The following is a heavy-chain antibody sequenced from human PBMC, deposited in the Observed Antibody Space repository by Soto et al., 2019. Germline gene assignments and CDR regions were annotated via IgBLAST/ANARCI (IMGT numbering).Heavy chain of an antibody. CDR1: GYTFSAYY. CDR3: MRGGWGDSPIDY. CDR2: INPSNEIT. V-gene: IGHV1-2*02. Sequence: VASVKVSCKTSGYTFSAYYVHWARLTPGRGFQWLGWINPSNEITTFSQFFQGRVTMTRDTSTNTVHMELNRLTSDDTAVYYCMRGGWGDSPIDYWGQGTRVTV. J-gene: IGHJ4*02. D-gene: IGHD1-26*01.